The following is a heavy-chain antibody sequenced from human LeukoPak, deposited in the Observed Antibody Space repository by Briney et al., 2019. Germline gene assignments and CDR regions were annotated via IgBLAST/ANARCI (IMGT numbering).Heavy chain of an antibody. CDR2: ISGSGGST. Sequence: GGSLRLSCAASGFTFSSYAMSWVRQAPGKGLEWVSAISGSGGSTYYADSVKGRFTISRDNSKNTLYLQMNSLRAEDTAVYYCAKDLHVLRFLEWHSYYFDHWGQGTLVTVSS. V-gene: IGHV3-23*01. D-gene: IGHD3-3*01. CDR3: AKDLHVLRFLEWHSYYFDH. CDR1: GFTFSSYA. J-gene: IGHJ4*02.